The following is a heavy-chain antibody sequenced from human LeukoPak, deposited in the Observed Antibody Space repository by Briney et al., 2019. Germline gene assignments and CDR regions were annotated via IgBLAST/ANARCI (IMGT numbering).Heavy chain of an antibody. D-gene: IGHD3-9*01. V-gene: IGHV1-58*02. CDR1: GFTFTSSA. CDR3: ARDNYDILTGYYRDAFDI. J-gene: IGHJ3*02. CDR2: IVVGSGNT. Sequence: GASVKVSCKASGFTFTSSAMQWVRQARGQRLEWIGWIVVGSGNTNYAQKFQERVTITRDMSTSTAYMELSSLRSEDTAVYYCARDNYDILTGYYRDAFDIWGQGTMVTVSS.